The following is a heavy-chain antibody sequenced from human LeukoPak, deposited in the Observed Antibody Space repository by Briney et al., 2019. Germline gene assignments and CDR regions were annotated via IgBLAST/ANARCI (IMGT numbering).Heavy chain of an antibody. CDR1: GGSISSSSYY. D-gene: IGHD4-17*01. V-gene: IGHV4-39*07. CDR3: ARDLDYGDYVDWFDP. J-gene: IGHJ5*02. Sequence: SETLSLTCTVSGGSISSSSYYWGWIRQPPGKGLEWIGSIYYSGSTYYNPSLKSRVTMSVDTSKNQFSLKLSSVTAADTAVYYCARDLDYGDYVDWFDPWGQGTLVTVSS. CDR2: IYYSGST.